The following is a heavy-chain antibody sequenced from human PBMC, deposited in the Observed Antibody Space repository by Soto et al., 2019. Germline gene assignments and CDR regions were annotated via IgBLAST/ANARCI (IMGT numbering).Heavy chain of an antibody. Sequence: QVRLLQSGAVAMKTGASVELSCEASGYSFTSHVIHWLRQAPGERLEWMGWIKPGTGATKYLQTLQDRVTISTDMSANIVNLEMRSLKSEDTAVYYCARGYYYDSSGYYLDPWGKGTLVTVSS. CDR1: GYSFTSHV. CDR3: ARGYYYDSSGYYLDP. V-gene: IGHV1-3*01. J-gene: IGHJ5*02. CDR2: IKPGTGAT. D-gene: IGHD3-22*01.